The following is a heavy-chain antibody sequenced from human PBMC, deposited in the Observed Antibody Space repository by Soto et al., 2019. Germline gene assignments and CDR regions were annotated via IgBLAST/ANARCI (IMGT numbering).Heavy chain of an antibody. CDR2: IYHSGST. V-gene: IGHV4-4*02. CDR3: ARRVVMNGMDV. J-gene: IGHJ6*02. D-gene: IGHD3-3*01. Sequence: SETLSLTCTVSSGSIRSSNWWSWVRQSPGKGLEWIGEIYHSGSTNYNPSLKSRVTISVDNSRNQFSLNLSSVTAADTAVYYCARRVVMNGMDVWGQGTTVTVSS. CDR1: SGSIRSSNW.